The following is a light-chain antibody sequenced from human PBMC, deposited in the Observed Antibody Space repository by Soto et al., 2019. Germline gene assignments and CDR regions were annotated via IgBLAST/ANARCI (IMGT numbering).Light chain of an antibody. CDR1: QAITKN. Sequence: DIHLPQSPSSLSASVGDRVTITCRDSQAITKNLAWYQQKPGNPPRLLIYEESTLQSGVLSRFSGRKVGTQFILTIDSLQTEDFATYYCQQVKSCPRTFGGGTKVDIK. V-gene: IGKV1-9*01. CDR2: EES. CDR3: QQVKSCPRT. J-gene: IGKJ4*01.